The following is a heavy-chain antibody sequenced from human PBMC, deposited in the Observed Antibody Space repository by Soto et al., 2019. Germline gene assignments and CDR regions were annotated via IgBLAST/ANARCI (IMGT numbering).Heavy chain of an antibody. D-gene: IGHD2-2*01. Sequence: ASETLSLTCTVSGGSISSSSYYWGWIRQPPGKGLEWIGSIYYSGSTYYNPSLKSRVTISVDTSKNQFSLKLSSVTAADTAVYYYARHVKESPDSYRMDVWGQGTKVTVYS. CDR3: ARHVKESPDSYRMDV. J-gene: IGHJ6*02. CDR2: IYYSGST. CDR1: GGSISSSSYY. V-gene: IGHV4-39*01.